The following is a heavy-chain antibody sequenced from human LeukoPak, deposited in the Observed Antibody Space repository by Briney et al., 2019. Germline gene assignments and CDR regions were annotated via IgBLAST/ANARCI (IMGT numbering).Heavy chain of an antibody. CDR3: ARLGDYGAYLNWFDP. CDR2: IHQDGSER. CDR1: GFTFSNYW. V-gene: IGHV3-7*05. Sequence: GGSLRLSCAASGFTFSNYWMTWVRQAPGKGLEWVANIHQDGSERYYVDSVKGRFTISRDNAKNSLYLQVNSLRAEDTAVYYCARLGDYGAYLNWFDPWGQGTLVTVSS. J-gene: IGHJ5*02. D-gene: IGHD4-17*01.